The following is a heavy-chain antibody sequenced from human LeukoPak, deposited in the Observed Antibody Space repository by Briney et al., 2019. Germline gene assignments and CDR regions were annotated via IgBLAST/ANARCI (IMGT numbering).Heavy chain of an antibody. CDR1: GYTFTSYY. Sequence: ASVKVSCKASGYTFTSYYMHWVRQAPGQGLEWMGIINPSGGSTSYAQKFQGRVTMTRDTSTSTVYMELSSLRSDDTAVYYCARDFPIQIWTRTPWFDPWGQGTLVTVSS. CDR3: ARDFPIQIWTRTPWFDP. D-gene: IGHD5-18*01. V-gene: IGHV1-46*01. CDR2: INPSGGST. J-gene: IGHJ5*02.